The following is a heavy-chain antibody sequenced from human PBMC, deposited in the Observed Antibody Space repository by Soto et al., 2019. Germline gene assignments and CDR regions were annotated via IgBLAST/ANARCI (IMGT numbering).Heavy chain of an antibody. Sequence: LRLSCAASGFTFSDAWMSWVRKAPGKGLDWVGRIKSKSDGGTTEYAAPVRGRFTISRDDAKDTLYLQMNSLKTEDTAVYYCTTDLWRIAVVVGSTGYFNPWGQGTPVPVSS. D-gene: IGHD2-15*01. CDR2: IKSKSDGGTT. CDR1: GFTFSDAW. V-gene: IGHV3-15*01. J-gene: IGHJ5*02. CDR3: TTDLWRIAVVVGSTGYFNP.